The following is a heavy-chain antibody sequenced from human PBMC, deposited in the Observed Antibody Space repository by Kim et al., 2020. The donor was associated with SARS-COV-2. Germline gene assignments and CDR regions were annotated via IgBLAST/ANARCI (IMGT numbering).Heavy chain of an antibody. J-gene: IGHJ4*02. CDR2: T. D-gene: IGHD2-21*01. Sequence: TNSNPALQSRVTISVDTSKDQFSLKMSSVTAADTAVYYCARMWSGSPLDYWGQGTLVTVSS. V-gene: IGHV4-59*01. CDR3: ARMWSGSPLDY.